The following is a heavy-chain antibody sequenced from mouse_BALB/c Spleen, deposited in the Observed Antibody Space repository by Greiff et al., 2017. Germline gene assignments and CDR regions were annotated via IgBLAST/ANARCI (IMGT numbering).Heavy chain of an antibody. D-gene: IGHD4-1*01. CDR3: TRDWDGAWFAY. CDR2: IRLKSNNYAT. CDR1: GFTFSNYW. V-gene: IGHV6-6*02. J-gene: IGHJ3*01. Sequence: EVQLVESGGGLVQPGGSMKLSCVASGFTFSNYWMNWVRQSPEKGLEWVAEIRLKSNNYATHYAESVKGRFTISRDDSKSSVYLQMNNLRAEDTGIYYCTRDWDGAWFAYWGQGTLVTVSA.